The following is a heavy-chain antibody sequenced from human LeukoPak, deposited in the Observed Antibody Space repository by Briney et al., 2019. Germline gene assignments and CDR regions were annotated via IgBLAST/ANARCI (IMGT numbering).Heavy chain of an antibody. CDR1: GFTFSSYA. CDR3: AKAGGGSYDGIDY. J-gene: IGHJ4*02. CDR2: VSGSGGST. D-gene: IGHD1-26*01. V-gene: IGHV3-23*01. Sequence: GGSLRLSCAASGFTFSSYAMSWVRQAPGKGPEWVSGVSGSGGSTYYADSVKGRFTISRDNSKNTLYLQMNSLRAEDTAVYYCAKAGGGSYDGIDYWGQGTLVTVSS.